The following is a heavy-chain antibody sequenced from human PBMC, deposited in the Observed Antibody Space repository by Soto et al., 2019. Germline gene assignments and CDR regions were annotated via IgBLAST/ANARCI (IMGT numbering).Heavy chain of an antibody. CDR3: ARVWGALAPIAGGFGP. D-gene: IGHD3-16*01. CDR2: IYQTGST. CDR1: NGSITSGNW. J-gene: IGHJ5*02. Sequence: QVQLQESGPGLVKPSGTLSLTCAVSNGSITSGNWWSWVRQPPGKGLELIGDIYQTGSTNYNPSLRSRVIISVDRYKSNFSLSLSSVTAADPAVYFCARVWGALAPIAGGFGPWGRGILVTVSS. V-gene: IGHV4-4*02.